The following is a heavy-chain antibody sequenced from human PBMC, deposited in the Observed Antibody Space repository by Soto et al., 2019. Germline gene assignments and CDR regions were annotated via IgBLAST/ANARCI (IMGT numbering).Heavy chain of an antibody. CDR1: GFTFSSYS. D-gene: IGHD2-15*01. CDR3: ARDWAKRATHHRGRYFDL. CDR2: ISSSSSTI. J-gene: IGHJ2*01. Sequence: EVQLVESGGGLVQPGGSLRLSCAASGFTFSSYSMNWVRQAPGKGLEWVSYISSSSSTIYYADSVKGRFTISRDNAKNSLYLQMNSLRDEDTAVYYCARDWAKRATHHRGRYFDLWGRGTLVTVSS. V-gene: IGHV3-48*02.